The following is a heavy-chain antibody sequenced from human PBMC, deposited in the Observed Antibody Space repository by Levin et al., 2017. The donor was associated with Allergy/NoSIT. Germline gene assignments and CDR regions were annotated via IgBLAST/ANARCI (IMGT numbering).Heavy chain of an antibody. J-gene: IGHJ4*02. CDR1: GFPFSGYE. CDR2: ISVSGSTM. Sequence: QPGGSLRLSCAASGFPFSGYEMNWVRQTPGRGLEWLSYISVSGSTMHYADSVNGRFTISRDNTKNSLFLQMNSLRVEDTAVYYCVTSAWDSWGQGTLVTVSS. CDR3: VTSAWDS. V-gene: IGHV3-48*03. D-gene: IGHD6-19*01.